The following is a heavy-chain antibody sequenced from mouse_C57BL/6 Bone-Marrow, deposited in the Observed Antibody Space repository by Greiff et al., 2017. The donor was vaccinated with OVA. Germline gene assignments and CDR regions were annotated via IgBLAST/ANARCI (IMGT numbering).Heavy chain of an antibody. CDR1: GFTFSDFY. V-gene: IGHV7-1*01. Sequence: EVQGVESGGGLVQSGRSLRLSCATSGFTFSDFYMEWVRQAPGKGLEWIAASRHKANDYTTEYSVSVKGRFIVSRDTSQSNLDRRMNALRAEDTAIYYCARDSKLGYAMDDWGQATSVTVSS. J-gene: IGHJ4*01. CDR2: SRHKANDYTT. D-gene: IGHD4-1*01. CDR3: ARDSKLGYAMDD.